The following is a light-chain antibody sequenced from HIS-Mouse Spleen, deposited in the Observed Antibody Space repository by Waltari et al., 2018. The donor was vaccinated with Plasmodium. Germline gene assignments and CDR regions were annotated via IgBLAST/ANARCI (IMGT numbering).Light chain of an antibody. CDR1: SSNIGSNY. CDR2: RNN. V-gene: IGLV1-47*01. J-gene: IGLJ3*02. CDR3: AAWDDSLSGPV. Sequence: QSVLTQPPSASGTPGQRVTISCSGSSSNIGSNYVYWYQQRPGTAPKLLIYRNNQRPSGVPDRFSGSKSGTSASPAISGLRSEDEADYYCAAWDDSLSGPVFGGGTKLTVL.